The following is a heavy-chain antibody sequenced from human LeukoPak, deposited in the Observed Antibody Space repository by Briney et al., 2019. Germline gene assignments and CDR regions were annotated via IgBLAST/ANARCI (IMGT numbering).Heavy chain of an antibody. Sequence: ASVKVSCKASGYTFTGYYMHWVRQAPGQGLEWMGWINPNSGGTNYAQKFQGRVTMTRDTSISTAYMELSRLRSDDTAVYYCARDSGASITIFGVVIGWFDPWGQGTLVTVSS. CDR2: INPNSGGT. J-gene: IGHJ5*02. D-gene: IGHD3-3*01. CDR3: ARDSGASITIFGVVIGWFDP. CDR1: GYTFTGYY. V-gene: IGHV1-2*02.